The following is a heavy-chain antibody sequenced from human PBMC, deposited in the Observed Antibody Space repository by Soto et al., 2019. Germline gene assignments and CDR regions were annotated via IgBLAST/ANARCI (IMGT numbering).Heavy chain of an antibody. V-gene: IGHV3-9*01. CDR1: RFTFDDYA. D-gene: IGHD2-15*01. J-gene: IGHJ4*02. Sequence: GASLRRCCATSRFTFDDYAMHWVRQAPGKGLEWVSGISWNSGSIGYADSVKGRFTISRDNAKNSLYLQMNSLRAEDTALYYCAKDMQYCSGGSCHPGFDYWGQGT. CDR2: ISWNSGSI. CDR3: AKDMQYCSGGSCHPGFDY.